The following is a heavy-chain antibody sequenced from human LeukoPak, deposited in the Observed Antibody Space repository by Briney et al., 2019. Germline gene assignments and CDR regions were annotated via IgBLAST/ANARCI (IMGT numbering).Heavy chain of an antibody. Sequence: SVKVSCKASGGTFSSYTISWVRQAPGQGLEWMGRIIPILGIANYAQKFQGRVTITADKSTSTAYMELSSLRSEDTAVYYCARDWGKVGIDYWGQGTLVTVSS. V-gene: IGHV1-69*04. D-gene: IGHD3-16*01. CDR2: IIPILGIA. CDR3: ARDWGKVGIDY. CDR1: GGTFSSYT. J-gene: IGHJ4*02.